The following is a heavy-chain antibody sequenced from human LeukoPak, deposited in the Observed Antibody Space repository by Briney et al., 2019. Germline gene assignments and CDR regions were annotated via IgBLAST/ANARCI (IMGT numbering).Heavy chain of an antibody. CDR1: GFTVSSNY. CDR2: ISGSGGST. Sequence: GGSLRLSCAASGFTVSSNYMSWVRQAPGKGLEWVSAISGSGGSTYYADSVKGRFTISRDNSKNTLYLQMNSLRAEDTAVYYCAKGSTVTTRTPFDYWGQGTLVTVSS. CDR3: AKGSTVTTRTPFDY. D-gene: IGHD4-17*01. J-gene: IGHJ4*02. V-gene: IGHV3-23*01.